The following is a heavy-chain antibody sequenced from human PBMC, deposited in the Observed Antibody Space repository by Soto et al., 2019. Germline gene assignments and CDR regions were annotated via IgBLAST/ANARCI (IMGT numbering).Heavy chain of an antibody. J-gene: IGHJ4*02. V-gene: IGHV3-23*01. D-gene: IGHD3-16*02. CDR3: AKVAHPSMITFGGVIALFDY. CDR1: GFTFSSYA. CDR2: ISGSGGST. Sequence: GGSLRLSCAASGFTFSSYAMSWVRQAPGKGLEWVSAISGSGGSTYYADSVKGRFTISRDNSKNTLYLQMNSLRAEDTAVYYCAKVAHPSMITFGGVIALFDYWGQGTLVTVSS.